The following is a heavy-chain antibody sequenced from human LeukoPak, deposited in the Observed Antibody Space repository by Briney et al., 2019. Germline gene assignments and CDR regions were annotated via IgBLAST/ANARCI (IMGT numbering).Heavy chain of an antibody. Sequence: PGGSLRLSCAASGFTFSNYWMTWVRQAPGKGLEWVANIKQDGSAKYYVDSVKGRFTISRDNAKNSLYLQMNSLRAEDTAVYYCAREGTAGYGSGYYYYMDVWGKGTTVTVSS. CDR2: IKQDGSAK. V-gene: IGHV3-7*01. D-gene: IGHD3-10*01. J-gene: IGHJ6*03. CDR1: GFTFSNYW. CDR3: AREGTAGYGSGYYYYMDV.